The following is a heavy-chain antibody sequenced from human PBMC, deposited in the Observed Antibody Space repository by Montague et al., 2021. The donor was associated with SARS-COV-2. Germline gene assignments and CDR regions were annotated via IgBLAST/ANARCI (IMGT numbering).Heavy chain of an antibody. CDR2: IYYSGST. CDR1: GGSISSSSYY. Sequence: SETLSLTCTVSGGSISSSSYYWGWIRQPPGKGLEWIGSIYYSGSTYYNPSLKSRVTIYVDTYKNQFSLKLSSVTAADTAVYYCARLFYSSGWSENDAFDIWGQGTMVTVPS. J-gene: IGHJ3*02. V-gene: IGHV4-39*01. CDR3: ARLFYSSGWSENDAFDI. D-gene: IGHD6-19*01.